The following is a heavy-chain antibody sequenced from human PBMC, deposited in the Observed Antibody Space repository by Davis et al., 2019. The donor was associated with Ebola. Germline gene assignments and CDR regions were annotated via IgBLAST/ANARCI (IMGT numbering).Heavy chain of an antibody. CDR3: AKDAMIVVVITTLAVGVIDY. CDR1: GFTFSTYN. V-gene: IGHV3-48*01. Sequence: PGGSLRLSCAASGFTFSTYNMNWVRQAPGKGLEWVSYISSSSGTIYYADSVTGRFTISRDNSKNTLYLQMNSLRAEDTAVYYCAKDAMIVVVITTLAVGVIDYWGQGTLVTVSS. D-gene: IGHD3-22*01. J-gene: IGHJ4*02. CDR2: ISSSSGTI.